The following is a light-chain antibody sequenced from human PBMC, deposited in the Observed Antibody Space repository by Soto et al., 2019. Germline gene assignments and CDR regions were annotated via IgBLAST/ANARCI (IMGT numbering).Light chain of an antibody. CDR2: DAS. J-gene: IGKJ1*01. V-gene: IGKV1-5*01. CDR1: QTISGW. Sequence: DIQMTQSPSTLSASVGDGVTITCRASQTISGWLAWYQQRPGKAPKLLISDASSLRSGVPSRFSGSGSGTEFTLTITSLKPDDFGSYYCQQYKSYPWTFGHGTKVEV. CDR3: QQYKSYPWT.